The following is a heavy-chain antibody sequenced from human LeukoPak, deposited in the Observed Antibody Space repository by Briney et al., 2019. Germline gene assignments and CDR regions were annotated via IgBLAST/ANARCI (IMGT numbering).Heavy chain of an antibody. CDR2: ISSSGSTI. CDR1: GFTFSDYY. CDR3: ARDRVDSSSSNWFDP. V-gene: IGHV3-11*04. D-gene: IGHD6-6*01. Sequence: GGSLRLSCAASGFTFSDYYMSWIRQAPGKGLEWVSYISSSGSTIYYADSAKGRFTISRDNAKNSLYLQMNSLRAEDTAVYYCARDRVDSSSSNWFDPWGQGTLVTVSS. J-gene: IGHJ5*02.